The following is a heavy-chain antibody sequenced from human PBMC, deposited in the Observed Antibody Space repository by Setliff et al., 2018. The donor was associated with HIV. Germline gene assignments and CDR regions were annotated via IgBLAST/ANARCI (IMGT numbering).Heavy chain of an antibody. CDR3: ATLDHSGGNFLAY. V-gene: IGHV4-4*09. J-gene: IGHJ4*02. CDR1: GDSLGDYY. D-gene: IGHD2-21*02. Sequence: TLSLTCTVSGDSLGDYYWNWIRQPPGKGPEWIGYIHSSGSTIYNPSLKSRITISLDTSKEQFSLELSSATAADTAVYYCATLDHSGGNFLAYWGQGSLVTVSS. CDR2: IHSSGST.